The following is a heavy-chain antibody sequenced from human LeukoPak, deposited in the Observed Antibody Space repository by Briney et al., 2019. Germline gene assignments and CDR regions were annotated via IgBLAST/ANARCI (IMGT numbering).Heavy chain of an antibody. CDR1: GGSINTYY. J-gene: IGHJ4*02. CDR2: ISYSGST. V-gene: IGHV4-59*01. Sequence: SETLSLTCTVSGGSINTYYWHWIRQPPGKGLEWIGYISYSGSTNYNPSLKSRVTTSIDKSKNQFSLNLSSVTAADTAAYYCARSGGYSGYDVDYWGQGTLVTVSS. D-gene: IGHD5-12*01. CDR3: ARSGGYSGYDVDY.